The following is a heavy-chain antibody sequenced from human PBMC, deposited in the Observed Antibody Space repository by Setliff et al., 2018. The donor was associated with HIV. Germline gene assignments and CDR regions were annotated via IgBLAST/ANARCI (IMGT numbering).Heavy chain of an antibody. CDR1: GFTFDDYG. J-gene: IGHJ4*02. D-gene: IGHD3-16*01. CDR3: AAVPWGHSSLIIDH. V-gene: IGHV3-20*04. CDR2: LSGSGGST. Sequence: PGGSLRLSCEASGFTFDDYGMNWVRQAPGKGLEWVSSLSGSGGSTYYADSVKGRFTISRDNAKNSVYLQMHSLRVEDTAVYYCAAVPWGHSSLIIDHWGQGTPVTVSS.